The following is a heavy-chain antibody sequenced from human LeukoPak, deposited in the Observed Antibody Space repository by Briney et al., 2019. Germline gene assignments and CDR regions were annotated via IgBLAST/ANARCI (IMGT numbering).Heavy chain of an antibody. CDR3: ARDWSPYSGYDY. D-gene: IGHD5-12*01. Sequence: PSETLSLTCTVSGGSISSYYWSWIRQPPGKGLEWIGYIYYSGSTNYNSSLKSRVTISVDTSKNQFSLKLSSVTAAVTAVYYCARDWSPYSGYDYWGQGTLVTVSS. CDR1: GGSISSYY. J-gene: IGHJ4*02. V-gene: IGHV4-59*01. CDR2: IYYSGST.